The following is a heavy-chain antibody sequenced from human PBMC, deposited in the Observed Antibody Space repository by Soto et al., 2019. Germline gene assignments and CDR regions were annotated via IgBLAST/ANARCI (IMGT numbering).Heavy chain of an antibody. Sequence: GGSLRLSCAASGFSFSSYAMTWVRQAPGKGLEWIPAITATNGGTYYAESVKGRFTISRDNSRSTLYLQMNSLRADDTAVYFCAKNWLRLCDCWGQGTLVTVSS. V-gene: IGHV3-23*01. CDR1: GFSFSSYA. J-gene: IGHJ4*02. D-gene: IGHD5-12*01. CDR2: ITATNGGT. CDR3: AKNWLRLCDC.